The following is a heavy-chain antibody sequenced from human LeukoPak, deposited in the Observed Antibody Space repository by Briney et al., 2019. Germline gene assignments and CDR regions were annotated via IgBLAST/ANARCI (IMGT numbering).Heavy chain of an antibody. CDR3: AKAITPLGYSSSWYSVDY. CDR2: ICVSGGST. CDR1: GFTFSSYS. J-gene: IGHJ4*02. V-gene: IGHV3-23*01. D-gene: IGHD6-13*01. Sequence: GGSLRLSCAAPGFTFSSYSMKSVRQAPGKGLERVSPICVSGGSTYYADSVKGRFTISRDNSKNTLYLQMNSLRAEDTAVYYCAKAITPLGYSSSWYSVDYWGQGTLVTVSS.